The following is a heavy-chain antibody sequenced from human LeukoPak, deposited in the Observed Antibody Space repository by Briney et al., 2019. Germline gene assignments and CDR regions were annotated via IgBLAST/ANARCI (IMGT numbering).Heavy chain of an antibody. CDR1: GGSISSSSYY. CDR3: ASTPYGSGSYSF. D-gene: IGHD3-10*01. V-gene: IGHV4-39*07. CDR2: IYYSGST. Sequence: SETLSLTCTVSGGSISSSSYYWGWIRQPPGKGLEWIGSIYYSGSTYYNPSLKSRVTISVDTSKNQFSLKLSSVTAADTAVYYCASTPYGSGSYSFWGQGTLVTVSS. J-gene: IGHJ4*02.